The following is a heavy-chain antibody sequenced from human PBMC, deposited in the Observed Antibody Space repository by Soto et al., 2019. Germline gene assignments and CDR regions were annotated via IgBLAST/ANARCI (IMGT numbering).Heavy chain of an antibody. CDR3: AKGVGATMTVLRFDP. CDR1: GGSVSSGDNY. Sequence: PSETLSLTCTVSGGSVSSGDNYWSWDRQSPGKGLEWIGRIFCSRSAFYNPSLMTRVSISADTSKLLFSLKLTSVTAADTAVYYCAKGVGATMTVLRFDPWGQGTLVTVSS. D-gene: IGHD3-22*01. CDR2: IFCSRSA. J-gene: IGHJ5*02. V-gene: IGHV4-30-4*01.